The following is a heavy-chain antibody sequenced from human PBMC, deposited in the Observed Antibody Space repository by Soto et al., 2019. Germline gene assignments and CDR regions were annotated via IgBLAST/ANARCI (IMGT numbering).Heavy chain of an antibody. CDR1: GFSLSTSGVG. Sequence: QITLKESGPTLVKPTQTLTLTCTFSGFSLSTSGVGVGWIRQPPGKALEWLALIYWDDDKRYSPSLKSRLTITKDTSKNQVVLTMTNMDPVDTATYYCAHRLAGDSSCWYEYFQHWGQGTLVTVSS. D-gene: IGHD6-19*01. CDR2: IYWDDDK. J-gene: IGHJ1*01. CDR3: AHRLAGDSSCWYEYFQH. V-gene: IGHV2-5*02.